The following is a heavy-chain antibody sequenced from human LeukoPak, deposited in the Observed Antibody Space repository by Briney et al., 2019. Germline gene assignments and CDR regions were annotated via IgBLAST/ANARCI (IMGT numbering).Heavy chain of an antibody. D-gene: IGHD3-10*01. CDR2: ISAYNGNT. V-gene: IGHV1-18*01. CDR3: ARAYGSGSYNYFDY. J-gene: IGHJ4*02. Sequence: ASVKVSCKASGYTFTSYGISWVRQAPGQGLEWMGWISAYNGNTNYAQKLRGRVTMTTDTSTSTAYMELRSLRSDDTAVYYCARAYGSGSYNYFDYWGQGTLVTVSS. CDR1: GYTFTSYG.